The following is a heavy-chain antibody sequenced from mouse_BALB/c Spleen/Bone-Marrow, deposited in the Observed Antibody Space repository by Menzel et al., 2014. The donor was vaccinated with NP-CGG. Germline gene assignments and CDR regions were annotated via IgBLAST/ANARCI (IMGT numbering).Heavy chain of an antibody. CDR2: IYPGNSDT. V-gene: IGHV1-5*01. CDR3: TTHARSDFNY. J-gene: IGHJ2*01. CDR1: GYTFSNYW. Sequence: VQLKHSGTVLARPGAAVKMSCKASGYTFSNYWMHWVKQRPGQGLEWIGTIYPGNSDTTYNQKFKGKAKLTAVTSTSTAYMELSSLTNEDSAVYCCTTHARSDFNYRGQGTTLAVSS.